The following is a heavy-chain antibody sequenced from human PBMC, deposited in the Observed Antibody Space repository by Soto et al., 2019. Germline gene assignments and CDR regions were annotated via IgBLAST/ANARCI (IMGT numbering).Heavy chain of an antibody. CDR1: GGTFSNYP. CDR2: IIPILDIA. J-gene: IGHJ4*02. Sequence: QVQLVQSGAEVKKPGSSVKVSCKASGGTFSNYPITWVRQAPGQGLEWMARIIPILDIANYGQKFQGRVTITATKSTSTAYIELGSMRSDDTAVYYCARGRDYYDSSGYYELDSWGQGTLVTVSS. D-gene: IGHD3-22*01. CDR3: ARGRDYYDSSGYYELDS. V-gene: IGHV1-69*02.